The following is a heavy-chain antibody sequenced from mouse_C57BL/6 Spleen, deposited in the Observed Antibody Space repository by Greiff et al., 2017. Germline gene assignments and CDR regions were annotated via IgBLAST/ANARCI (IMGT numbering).Heavy chain of an antibody. Sequence: QVQLQQSGAELVMPGASVKLSCKASGYTFTSYWMHWVKQRPGQGLEWIGEIDPSDSYTNYNQKFKGKSTLTVDKSSSTAYMQLSSLTSEDSAVYYCARRLGRDYFDYWGQGTTLTVSS. CDR1: GYTFTSYW. CDR2: IDPSDSYT. D-gene: IGHD4-1*01. CDR3: ARRLGRDYFDY. V-gene: IGHV1-69*01. J-gene: IGHJ2*01.